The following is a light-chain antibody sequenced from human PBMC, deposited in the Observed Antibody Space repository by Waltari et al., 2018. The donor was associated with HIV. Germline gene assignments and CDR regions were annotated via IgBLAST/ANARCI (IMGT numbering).Light chain of an antibody. CDR1: RGTVANSPF. J-gene: IGLJ2*01. CDR3: LLSYNGVRF. Sequence: VVTQAPSLTVSPGDPVTPSCASFRGTVANSPFPYWFQLKPGHAPRPLIYDLEKRHPLTPGRFSGSLDGGRARLTLSGALPEDEAEYFCLLSYNGVRFFGGGTTLTV. V-gene: IGLV7-46*01. CDR2: DLE.